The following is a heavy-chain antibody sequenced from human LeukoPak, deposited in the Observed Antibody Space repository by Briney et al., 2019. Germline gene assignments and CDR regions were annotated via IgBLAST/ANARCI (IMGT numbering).Heavy chain of an antibody. D-gene: IGHD2-15*01. CDR3: ARGGVVVAAIDAFDI. V-gene: IGHV3-66*01. J-gene: IGHJ3*02. CDR2: IYSGGST. Sequence: GGSLRLSCAASGFTVSSNFMSWVRQAPGKGLEWVSLIYSGGSTYYADSVKGRFTISRDISKNTLFLQLNSLRAEDTAVYYCARGGVVVAAIDAFDIWGQGALVTVSS. CDR1: GFTVSSNF.